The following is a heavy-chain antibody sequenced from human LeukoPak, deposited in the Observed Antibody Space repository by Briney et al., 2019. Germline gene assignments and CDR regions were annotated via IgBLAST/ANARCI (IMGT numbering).Heavy chain of an antibody. Sequence: SETLSLTCNVSGGSISGSNYWGWIRQPPGKGLEWIGSIYYSGSTYYNPSLKSRVTISVGTSKNNFSLRLTSVTAADTAVYYCARDPTPGWHFDTWGQGALVTVSS. D-gene: IGHD6-19*01. V-gene: IGHV4-39*07. CDR1: GGSISGSNY. CDR3: ARDPTPGWHFDT. CDR2: IYYSGST. J-gene: IGHJ4*02.